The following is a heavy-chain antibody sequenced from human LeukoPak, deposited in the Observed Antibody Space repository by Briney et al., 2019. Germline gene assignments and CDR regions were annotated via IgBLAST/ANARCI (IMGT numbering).Heavy chain of an antibody. Sequence: SETLSLTCTVSGGSISSYYWSGIRYPAGKGLEGIGRIYTSGSTNYNPSLKSRVTMSVDTSKNQFSLMLSSVTAAETAVYYCASEDYDFWSGRQRYYFDYWGQGPLVTVSS. D-gene: IGHD3-3*01. V-gene: IGHV4-4*07. CDR2: IYTSGST. J-gene: IGHJ4*02. CDR3: ASEDYDFWSGRQRYYFDY. CDR1: GGSISSYY.